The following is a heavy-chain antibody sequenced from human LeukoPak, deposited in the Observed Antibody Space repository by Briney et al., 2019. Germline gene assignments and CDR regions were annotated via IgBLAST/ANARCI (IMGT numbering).Heavy chain of an antibody. J-gene: IGHJ4*02. CDR3: ARDMVREGGDY. V-gene: IGHV3-21*01. D-gene: IGHD3-10*01. CDR2: ISSSSSYI. Sequence: GGSLRLSCAASGFTFSSYSMNWVRQAPGKGLEWVSAISSSSSYIYYADSVKGRFTISRDNAKNSLYLQMNSLRAEDTAVYYCARDMVREGGDYWGQGTLVTVSS. CDR1: GFTFSSYS.